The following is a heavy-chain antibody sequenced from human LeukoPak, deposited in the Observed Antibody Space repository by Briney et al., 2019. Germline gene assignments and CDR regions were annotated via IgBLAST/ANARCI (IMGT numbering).Heavy chain of an antibody. J-gene: IGHJ4*02. CDR1: GLTLSNYW. V-gene: IGHV3-74*01. CDR2: VNSDGSST. Sequence: PGGSLRLSCAASGLTLSNYWMHWVRQAPGKGLVWVSRVNSDGSSTTYADSVKGRFTISRDNSKNTLYVQMNNLRAEDTAVYYCAKSLVVTTNGPLDSWGQGTLVTVSA. D-gene: IGHD2-8*01. CDR3: AKSLVVTTNGPLDS.